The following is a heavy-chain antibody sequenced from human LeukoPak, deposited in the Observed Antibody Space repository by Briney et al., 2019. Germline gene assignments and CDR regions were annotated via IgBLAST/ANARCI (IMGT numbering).Heavy chain of an antibody. Sequence: PSETLSLTCAVYGGSFSGYYWSWIRQPPGKGLEWIGEINHSGSTNYNPSLKSRVTISVDTSKNQFSLRLSSVTAADTAVYYCARQPEGWYGSYYYYMDVWGKGTTVTISS. CDR2: INHSGST. V-gene: IGHV4-34*01. J-gene: IGHJ6*03. CDR1: GGSFSGYY. D-gene: IGHD6-19*01. CDR3: ARQPEGWYGSYYYYMDV.